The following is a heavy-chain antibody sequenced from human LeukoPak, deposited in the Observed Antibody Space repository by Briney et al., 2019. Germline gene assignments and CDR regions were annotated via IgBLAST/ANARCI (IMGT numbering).Heavy chain of an antibody. Sequence: SETLSLTCTVSGSSISSYYWSWIRQPPGKGLEWIGYIYYSGSTNYNPSLKSRVTISVDTSKNQFSLKLSSVTAADTAVYYCASTGYSGYESNYWGQGTLVTVSS. J-gene: IGHJ4*02. D-gene: IGHD5-12*01. V-gene: IGHV4-59*01. CDR3: ASTGYSGYESNY. CDR1: GSSISSYY. CDR2: IYYSGST.